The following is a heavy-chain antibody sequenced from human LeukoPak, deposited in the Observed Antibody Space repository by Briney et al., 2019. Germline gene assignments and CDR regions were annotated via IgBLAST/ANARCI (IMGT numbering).Heavy chain of an antibody. CDR1: GGTFSSYA. Sequence: GASVKVSCKASGGTFSSYAISWVRRAPGQGLEWMGGIIPIFGTANYAQKFQGRATITADESTSTAYMELSSLRSEDTAVYYCARATGPYTLNLYCSGGSCYSNYYYGMDVWGQGTTVTVSS. D-gene: IGHD2-15*01. CDR3: ARATGPYTLNLYCSGGSCYSNYYYGMDV. CDR2: IIPIFGTA. J-gene: IGHJ6*02. V-gene: IGHV1-69*13.